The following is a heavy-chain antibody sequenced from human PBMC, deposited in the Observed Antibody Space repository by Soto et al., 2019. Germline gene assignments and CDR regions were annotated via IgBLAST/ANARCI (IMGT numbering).Heavy chain of an antibody. J-gene: IGHJ4*02. D-gene: IGHD2-15*01. CDR3: AKDASCYSCGA. Sequence: SETLSLTCAVSGGSISSSNFYWGWFRQSPGKGLEWIGSIHYGGSTYYNPSLESRVTKSVETSKKQFSLSVRSVTAADTAVYYCAKDASCYSCGAWGQGTLVTVSS. CDR2: IHYGGST. CDR1: GGSISSSNFY. V-gene: IGHV4-39*01.